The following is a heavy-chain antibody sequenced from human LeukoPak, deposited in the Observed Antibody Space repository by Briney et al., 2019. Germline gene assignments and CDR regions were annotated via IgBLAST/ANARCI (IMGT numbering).Heavy chain of an antibody. V-gene: IGHV4-59*01. J-gene: IGHJ3*02. D-gene: IGHD3-16*01. CDR3: VRDRVLGALDI. CDR2: IYYSGST. Sequence: PSETLSLTCTVSGGSISSYSWTWIRQPPGKGLEWIGSIYYSGSTNYNPSLKSRVTISVDTSKNQFSLKLSSVTAADTAVYYCVRDRVLGALDIWGQGTMVTVS. CDR1: GGSISSYS.